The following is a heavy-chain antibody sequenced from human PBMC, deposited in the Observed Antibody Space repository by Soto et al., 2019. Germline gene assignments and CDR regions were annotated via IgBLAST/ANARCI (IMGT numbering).Heavy chain of an antibody. D-gene: IGHD3-22*01. J-gene: IGHJ6*02. Sequence: QVQLVQSGAEVKKPESSVRVSCKASGGTFNSYAITWVRQAPGQGLEWMGGTIPMFGTTNYAEKFQGRVTISADEATNTAYMELSSLRSEDTVVYYCTRCGIRYHSIGYYLGIDGMDVWGQGTTVIVSS. CDR1: GGTFNSYA. CDR2: TIPMFGTT. CDR3: TRCGIRYHSIGYYLGIDGMDV. V-gene: IGHV1-69*12.